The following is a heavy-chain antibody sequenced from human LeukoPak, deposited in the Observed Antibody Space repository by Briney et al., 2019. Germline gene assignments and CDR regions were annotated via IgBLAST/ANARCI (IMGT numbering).Heavy chain of an antibody. CDR3: ARDHYDILTQSWFDP. CDR2: IYTSGST. V-gene: IGHV4-61*02. Sequence: SQTLSLTCTVSGGSISSGSYYWSWIRQPAGKGLEWIGRIYTSGSTNYNPSLKSRVTISLDTSKNQFSLKLSSVTAADTAVYYCARDHYDILTQSWFDPWGQGTLVTVSS. D-gene: IGHD3-9*01. J-gene: IGHJ5*02. CDR1: GGSISSGSYY.